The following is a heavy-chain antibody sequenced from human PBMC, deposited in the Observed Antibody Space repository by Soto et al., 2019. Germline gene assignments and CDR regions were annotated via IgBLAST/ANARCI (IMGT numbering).Heavy chain of an antibody. D-gene: IGHD3-3*01. CDR3: ARAAFWSGYYSMFYYCMDV. CDR2: IIPIFGTA. Sequence: GASVKVSCKASGGTFSSYAISWVRQAPGQGLEWMGGIIPIFGTANYAQKFQGRVTITADESTSTAYVELSSLRSEDTAVYYCARAAFWSGYYSMFYYCMDVWGQGTTVTVSS. J-gene: IGHJ6*02. V-gene: IGHV1-69*13. CDR1: GGTFSSYA.